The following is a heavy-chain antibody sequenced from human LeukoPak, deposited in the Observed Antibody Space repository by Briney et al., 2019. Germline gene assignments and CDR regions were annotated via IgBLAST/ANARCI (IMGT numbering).Heavy chain of an antibody. Sequence: PPETLSLTCTVSGASIGSSAYYWGWIRQPPGKGLEWIGSIYYTGSTYDNPSLKSRVTMSMDTSKNQVSLRLSSVTAADTAIYYCARHGGGSGSSNSFDPWGQGTLVTVSS. D-gene: IGHD3-10*01. CDR2: IYYTGST. J-gene: IGHJ5*02. V-gene: IGHV4-39*01. CDR1: GASIGSSAYY. CDR3: ARHGGGSGSSNSFDP.